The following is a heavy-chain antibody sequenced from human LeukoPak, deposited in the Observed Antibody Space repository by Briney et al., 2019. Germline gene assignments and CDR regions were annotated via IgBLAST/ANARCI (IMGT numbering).Heavy chain of an antibody. CDR3: AREGGPYRPLDY. CDR1: GGSISSTNW. V-gene: IGHV4-4*02. CDR2: VHLSGRT. J-gene: IGHJ4*02. Sequence: SRTLSLTCGVSGGSISSTNWWTWVRQPPGEGLEWIGEVHLSGRTNYNPSLESRVTMSVDMSENHISLKLTSVTAADTAVYYCAREGGPYRPLDYSGQGTLVTVSP.